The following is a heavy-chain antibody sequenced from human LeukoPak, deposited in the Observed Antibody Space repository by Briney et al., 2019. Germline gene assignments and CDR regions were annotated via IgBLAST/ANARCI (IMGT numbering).Heavy chain of an antibody. CDR3: ASPSGYSYGPSGY. CDR2: ISSSSSTI. V-gene: IGHV3-48*01. CDR1: GFTFSSYS. D-gene: IGHD5-18*01. Sequence: GGSLRLSCAASGFTFSSYSMNWVRQAPGKGLEWVSYISSSSSTIYYADSVKGRFTISRDNAKNSLYLQMNSLRAEDTAVYYCASPSGYSYGPSGYWGQGTLVTVSS. J-gene: IGHJ4*02.